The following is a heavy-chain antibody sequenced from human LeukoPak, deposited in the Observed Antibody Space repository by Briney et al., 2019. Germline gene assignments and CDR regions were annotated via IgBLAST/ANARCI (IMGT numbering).Heavy chain of an antibody. J-gene: IGHJ4*02. CDR2: IYYSGST. D-gene: IGHD3-10*01. V-gene: IGHV4-39*01. CDR1: GGSISSSTYY. Sequence: PSETLSLTCIVSGGSISSSTYYWGWIRQPPGKGLEWIGSIYYSGSTYYNPSLKSRVTISVDTSKNRFSLKLSSVTAADTAVYYCARQGVLWTPRDWGQGTLVTVSS. CDR3: ARQGVLWTPRD.